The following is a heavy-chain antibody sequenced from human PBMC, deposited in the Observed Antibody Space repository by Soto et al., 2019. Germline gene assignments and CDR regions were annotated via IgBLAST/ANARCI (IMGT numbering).Heavy chain of an antibody. Sequence: PSETLSLTCTVSGGSISSSSYYWGWIRQPPGKGLEWIGSIYYSGSTYYNPSLKSRVTISVDTSKNQFSLKLSSVTAADTAVYYCARLLTGTTFKWYYYYYYMDVWGKGTTVTVSS. V-gene: IGHV4-39*01. J-gene: IGHJ6*03. D-gene: IGHD1-7*01. CDR3: ARLLTGTTFKWYYYYYYMDV. CDR2: IYYSGST. CDR1: GGSISSSSYY.